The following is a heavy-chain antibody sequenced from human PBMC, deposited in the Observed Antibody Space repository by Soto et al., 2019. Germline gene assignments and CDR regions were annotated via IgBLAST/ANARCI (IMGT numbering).Heavy chain of an antibody. Sequence: SETLSLTCAVYGGSFSGYYWSWIRQPPGKGLEWIGEINHSGSTNYNPSLKSRVTISVDTSKNQFSLKLSSVTAADTAVYYCASPSRFYYYYGMDVWGQGTTVTVSS. J-gene: IGHJ6*02. D-gene: IGHD2-2*01. CDR1: GGSFSGYY. CDR2: INHSGST. CDR3: ASPSRFYYYYGMDV. V-gene: IGHV4-34*01.